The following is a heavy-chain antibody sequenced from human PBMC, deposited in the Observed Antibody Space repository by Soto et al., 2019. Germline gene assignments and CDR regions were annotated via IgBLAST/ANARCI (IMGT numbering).Heavy chain of an antibody. CDR2: ISGYNGNS. CDR1: GYTFSNFG. J-gene: IGHJ5*02. CDR3: ARDYGDARDR. D-gene: IGHD4-17*01. Sequence: QVHLVQSGAEVKKPGASVKVSCKTSGYTFSNFGISWVRQASGQGFEWLGWISGYNGNSKYAQKFQGRVTMTTDTSTSTGYLELRSLNSDDSAVYYCARDYGDARDRWGQGTLVTVSS. V-gene: IGHV1-18*01.